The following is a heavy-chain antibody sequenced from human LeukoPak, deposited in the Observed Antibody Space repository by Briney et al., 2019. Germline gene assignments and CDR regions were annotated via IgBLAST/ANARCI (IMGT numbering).Heavy chain of an antibody. CDR1: GYSISSGYY. CDR3: ARPIAARPHWFDP. D-gene: IGHD6-6*01. Sequence: SETLSLTCAVSGYSISSGYYWGWIRQPPGKGLEWIGGIYHSGSTYYNPSLKSRVTISVDTSKNQFSLKLSSVTAADTAVYYCARPIAARPHWFDPWGQGTLVTVSS. CDR2: IYHSGST. V-gene: IGHV4-38-2*01. J-gene: IGHJ5*02.